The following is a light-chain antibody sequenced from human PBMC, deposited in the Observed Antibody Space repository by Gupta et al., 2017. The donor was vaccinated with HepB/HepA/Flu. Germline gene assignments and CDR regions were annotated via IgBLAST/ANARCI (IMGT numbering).Light chain of an antibody. CDR1: SSDVGSYNS. CDR2: EVS. J-gene: IGLJ1*01. V-gene: IGLV2-18*02. CDR3: SSYTSSSPYV. Sequence: QSALTQPPSVSGSPGQSVTISCTVTSSDVGSYNSVSWYQQPPATAPKLMIYEVSNRPSGVPDRFSGSKSGNTASLTISGLQAEDDADYYCSSYTSSSPYVFGTGTKVTVL.